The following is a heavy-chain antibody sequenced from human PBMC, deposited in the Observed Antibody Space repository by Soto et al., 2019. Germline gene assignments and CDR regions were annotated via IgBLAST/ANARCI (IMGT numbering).Heavy chain of an antibody. D-gene: IGHD3-22*01. CDR1: GGSISSGDYY. J-gene: IGHJ4*02. CDR3: ARVSPDYDSSGPPTFDY. Sequence: PSETLSLTCTVSGGSISSGDYYWSWIRQPPGKGLEWIGYIYYSGSTYYNPSLKSRVTISVDTSKNQFSLKLSSVTAADTAVYYCARVSPDYDSSGPPTFDYWGQGTLVTVSS. CDR2: IYYSGST. V-gene: IGHV4-30-4*01.